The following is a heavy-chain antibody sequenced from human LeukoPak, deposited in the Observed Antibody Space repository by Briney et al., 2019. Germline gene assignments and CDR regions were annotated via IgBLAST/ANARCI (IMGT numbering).Heavy chain of an antibody. CDR2: ISGSAYST. D-gene: IGHD6-19*01. Sequence: PGGSLRLSCAASGFTFSSYAMSWVRQAQGKGLEWVSAISGSAYSTYYADSVKGRFTISRDNSKNTLYLQMNSLRAEDTAVYYCAKETVAAPPIDYWGQGTLVTVSS. J-gene: IGHJ4*02. CDR1: GFTFSSYA. V-gene: IGHV3-23*01. CDR3: AKETVAAPPIDY.